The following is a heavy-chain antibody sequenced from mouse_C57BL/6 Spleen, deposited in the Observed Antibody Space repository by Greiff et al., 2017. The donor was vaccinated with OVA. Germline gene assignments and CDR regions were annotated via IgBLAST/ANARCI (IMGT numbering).Heavy chain of an antibody. D-gene: IGHD1-1*01. CDR2: IRNKANGYTT. CDR1: GFTFTDYY. Sequence: EVQVVESGGGLVQPGGSLSLSCAASGFTFTDYYMSWVRQPPGKALEWLGFIRNKANGYTTEYSASVKGRFTISRDNSQSILYLQMNALRAEDSATYYCARWKDYYGSSYYAMDYWGQGTSVTVSS. V-gene: IGHV7-3*01. CDR3: ARWKDYYGSSYYAMDY. J-gene: IGHJ4*01.